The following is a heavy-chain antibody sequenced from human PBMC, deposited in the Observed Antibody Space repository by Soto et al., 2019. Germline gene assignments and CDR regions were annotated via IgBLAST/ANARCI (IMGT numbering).Heavy chain of an antibody. J-gene: IGHJ3*02. D-gene: IGHD3-22*01. CDR1: GFTFSSYA. CDR2: ISYDGSNK. Sequence: HPGGSLRLSCAASGFTFSSYAMHWVRQAPGKGLEWVAVISYDGSNKYYADSVKGRFTISRDNSKNTLYLQMNSLRAEDTAVYYCARDGSGYYYFDAFDIWGQGTMVTVSS. V-gene: IGHV3-30-3*01. CDR3: ARDGSGYYYFDAFDI.